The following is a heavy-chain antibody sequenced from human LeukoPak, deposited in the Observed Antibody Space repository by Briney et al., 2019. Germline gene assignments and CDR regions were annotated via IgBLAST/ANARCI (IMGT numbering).Heavy chain of an antibody. J-gene: IGHJ4*02. CDR2: TSYDGRNE. Sequence: GGSLRLSCAVSGFIFSNYAMHWVRQAPGKGLEWVAVTSYDGRNEYHADSVKGRFTISRDNSKNTLYLQMNSLRAEDTAVYYCAREASNYRGYNYGDYWGQGTLVTVS. D-gene: IGHD3-10*01. CDR3: AREASNYRGYNYGDY. V-gene: IGHV3-30*04. CDR1: GFIFSNYA.